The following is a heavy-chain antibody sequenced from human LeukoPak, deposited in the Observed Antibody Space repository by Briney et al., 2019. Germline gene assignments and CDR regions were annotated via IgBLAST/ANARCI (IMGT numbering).Heavy chain of an antibody. CDR3: SRSRSSWLDY. V-gene: IGHV4-38-2*02. D-gene: IGHD6-13*01. CDR2: IYHSGST. CDR1: GYSISSGYY. Sequence: PSETLSLTCTVSGYSISSGYYWGWIRQPPGKGLEWIGSIYHSGSTYYNPSLKSRVTISVDTSKNQFSLKLSSVTAADTAMYYCSRSRSSWLDYWGQGTLVTVSS. J-gene: IGHJ4*02.